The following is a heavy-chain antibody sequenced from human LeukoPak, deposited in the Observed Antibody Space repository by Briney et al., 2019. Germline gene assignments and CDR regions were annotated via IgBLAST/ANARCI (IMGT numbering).Heavy chain of an antibody. CDR3: AKDRYYDFWSDWFDP. CDR1: GFTFSSYA. D-gene: IGHD3-3*01. V-gene: IGHV3-23*01. Sequence: GGSLRLSCAASGFTFSSYAMSWVRQAPGKGLEWVSAISGSGGSTYYADSVKGRFTTSRDNSKNTLYLQMNSLRAEDTAVYYCAKDRYYDFWSDWFDPWGQGTLVTVSS. J-gene: IGHJ5*02. CDR2: ISGSGGST.